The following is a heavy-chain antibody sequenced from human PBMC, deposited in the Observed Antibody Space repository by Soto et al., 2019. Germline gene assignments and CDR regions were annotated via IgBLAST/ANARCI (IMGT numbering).Heavy chain of an antibody. V-gene: IGHV4-34*01. CDR3: ARTKQLDRFDY. CDR2: INHSGST. D-gene: IGHD6-13*01. CDR1: GGSFSGYY. J-gene: IGHJ4*02. Sequence: QVQLQQWGAGLLKPSETLSLTCAVYGGSFSGYYWSWIRQPPGKGLEWIGEINHSGSTNYNPSLKRRVTISVDTSKNQFSLKLSSVTAADTAVYYCARTKQLDRFDYWGQGTLVTVSS.